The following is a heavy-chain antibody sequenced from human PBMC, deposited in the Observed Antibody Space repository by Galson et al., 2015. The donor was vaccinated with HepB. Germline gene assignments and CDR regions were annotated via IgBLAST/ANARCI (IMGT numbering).Heavy chain of an antibody. D-gene: IGHD2-15*01. V-gene: IGHV3-30*04. CDR3: AREWSGCSGGSCYSSYFDY. CDR1: GFTFSSYA. CDR2: ISYDGSNK. Sequence: SLRLSCAASGFTFSSYAMHWVRQAPGKGLEWVAVISYDGSNKYYADSVKGRFTISRDNSKNTLYLQMNSLRAEDTAVYYCAREWSGCSGGSCYSSYFDYWGQGTLVTVSS. J-gene: IGHJ4*02.